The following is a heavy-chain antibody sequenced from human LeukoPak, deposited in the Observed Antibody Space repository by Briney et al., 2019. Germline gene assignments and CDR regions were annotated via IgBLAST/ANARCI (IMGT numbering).Heavy chain of an antibody. CDR3: AKEVRPTLDYYYYYMDV. CDR1: GYSISSACS. Sequence: SETLSLTCGVSGYSISSACSWGWIRQPPGKGLEWIGSISHSGSTYYNPSLKSRVSMSVDTSKNQFSLRLTSLTAADTAVYYCAKEVRPTLDYYYYYMDVWGKGTTVTVSS. CDR2: ISHSGST. V-gene: IGHV4-38-2*02. D-gene: IGHD3-10*01. J-gene: IGHJ6*03.